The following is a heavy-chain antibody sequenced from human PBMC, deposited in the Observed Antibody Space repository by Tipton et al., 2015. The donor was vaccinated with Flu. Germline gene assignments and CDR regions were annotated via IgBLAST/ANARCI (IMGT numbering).Heavy chain of an antibody. CDR1: GGSNSSSSYY. Sequence: TLSLTCTVSGGSNSSSSYYWGWIRQPPGKGLEWIGRIYYSGSTYYNPSLKSRVTISVDTSKNQFSLKLSSVTAAATAVYYCARDGLYCSGGSCYVDYWGQGTLATGSS. D-gene: IGHD2-15*01. CDR2: IYYSGST. J-gene: IGHJ4*02. V-gene: IGHV4-39*07. CDR3: ARDGLYCSGGSCYVDY.